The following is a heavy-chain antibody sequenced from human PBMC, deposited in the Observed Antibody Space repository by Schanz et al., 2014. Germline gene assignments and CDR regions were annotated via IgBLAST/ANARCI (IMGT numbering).Heavy chain of an antibody. J-gene: IGHJ4*02. V-gene: IGHV1-46*01. Sequence: QGQLVQSGAEVKKPGASVKVSCKASGYTFSDYYIHWVRQAPGQGLEWMGMINPSGGSTNNAQKFQGRLTMTRDTSTSTVYMELSSLRSEDTAVYYCARSNYYDNSDYYNSFDYWGQGTLVTVSS. CDR3: ARSNYYDNSDYYNSFDY. CDR2: INPSGGST. D-gene: IGHD3-22*01. CDR1: GYTFSDYY.